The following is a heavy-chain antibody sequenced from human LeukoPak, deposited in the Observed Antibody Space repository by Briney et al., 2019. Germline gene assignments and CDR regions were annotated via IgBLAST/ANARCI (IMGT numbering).Heavy chain of an antibody. D-gene: IGHD6-6*01. J-gene: IGHJ4*02. CDR1: GGSLSSYY. V-gene: IGHV4-59*01. CDR3: ARDKGTSYLSSFDY. CDR2: IYYSGST. Sequence: PSETLSLTCTVSGGSLSSYYWSWIRQPPGKGLEWIGYIYYSGSTNYNPSLKSRVTISVDTSKSQFSLKLSSVTAADTAVYYCARDKGTSYLSSFDYWGQGTLVTVSS.